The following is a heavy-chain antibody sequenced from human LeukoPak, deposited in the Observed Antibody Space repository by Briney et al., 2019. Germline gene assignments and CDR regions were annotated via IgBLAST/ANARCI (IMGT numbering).Heavy chain of an antibody. CDR3: ARGHNFGRLHPFDY. CDR2: ISLSGSNT. Sequence: GGSLRLSCAASGFTFSSYAMSWVRQAPGQGLEWVSAISLSGSNTHYADSVKGRFTISRDNSKNTLYLQMNSLRAEDTAVYYCARGHNFGRLHPFDYWGQGTLVTVSS. D-gene: IGHD3-9*01. J-gene: IGHJ4*02. CDR1: GFTFSSYA. V-gene: IGHV3-23*01.